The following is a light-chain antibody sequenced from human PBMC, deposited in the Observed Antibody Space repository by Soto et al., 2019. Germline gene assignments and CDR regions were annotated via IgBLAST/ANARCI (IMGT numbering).Light chain of an antibody. CDR2: DVT. V-gene: IGLV2-14*01. J-gene: IGLJ1*01. CDR3: SSYTSSSTPYV. CDR1: SSDVGGYNY. Sequence: QSVLTQPASVSGSPGHSITIFCTGTSSDVGGYNYVSWYQQRPVKAPKLMIYDVTNRPSGVSDRFSGSKSGNTASLTISGLQAEDEADYYCSSYTSSSTPYVFGTGTKVTVL.